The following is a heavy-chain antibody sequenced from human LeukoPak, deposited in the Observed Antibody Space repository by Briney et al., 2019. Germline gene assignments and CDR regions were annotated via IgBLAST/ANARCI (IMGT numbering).Heavy chain of an antibody. J-gene: IGHJ4*02. CDR2: INQDGSEK. Sequence: GGSLRLSCAASGFTFSSYWMSWVRQAPGKGLEGVAHINQDGSEKYYVDSVKGRFTISRDNAKNSLYLQMNSLRAEDTAVYYCAREPAYDSSGYYSDWGQGTLVTVSS. V-gene: IGHV3-7*01. CDR1: GFTFSSYW. D-gene: IGHD3-22*01. CDR3: AREPAYDSSGYYSD.